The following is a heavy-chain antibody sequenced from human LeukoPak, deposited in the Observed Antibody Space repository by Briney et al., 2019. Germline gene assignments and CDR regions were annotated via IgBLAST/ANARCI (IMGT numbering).Heavy chain of an antibody. Sequence: SVKVSCKASGGTFSSYAISWVRQAPGQGLEWMGGIIPIFGTANYAQKFQGRVTIPTDESTSTAYMELSSLGSEDTAVYYCARGPELDRFDYWGQGTLVTVSS. CDR2: IIPIFGTA. V-gene: IGHV1-69*05. CDR3: ARGPELDRFDY. J-gene: IGHJ4*02. CDR1: GGTFSSYA. D-gene: IGHD1-1*01.